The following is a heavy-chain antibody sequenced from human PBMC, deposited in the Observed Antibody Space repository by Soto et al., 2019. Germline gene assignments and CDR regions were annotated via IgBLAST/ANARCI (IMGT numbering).Heavy chain of an antibody. V-gene: IGHV4-39*02. D-gene: IGHD4-17*01. CDR1: GVSISSSSYY. CDR3: ARERPTVTTLATRAAQDAFDI. Sequence: SETLSLTCSVSGVSISSSSYYWGWIRQPPGKGLEWIGSIYYSGSTYYHPSLRSRGTISVDTSKKQFSLKLSSVTAADTAVYYCARERPTVTTLATRAAQDAFDIWGQGTMVTVSS. CDR2: IYYSGST. J-gene: IGHJ3*02.